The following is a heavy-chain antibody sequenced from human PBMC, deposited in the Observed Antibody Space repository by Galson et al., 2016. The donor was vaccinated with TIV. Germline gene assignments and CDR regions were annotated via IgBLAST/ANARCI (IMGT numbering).Heavy chain of an antibody. V-gene: IGHV1-2*02. Sequence: SVKVSCKASGYPFTAYYIHWVRQAPGQGPEWMRWINPNGDDTNYAQRFQGRVSMTRDTSISTAYMELSRLRSDDTAVFFCARGFNYGFDFYYGMDVWGQGTTVTVSS. D-gene: IGHD5-18*01. CDR2: INPNGDDT. CDR3: ARGFNYGFDFYYGMDV. J-gene: IGHJ6*02. CDR1: GYPFTAYY.